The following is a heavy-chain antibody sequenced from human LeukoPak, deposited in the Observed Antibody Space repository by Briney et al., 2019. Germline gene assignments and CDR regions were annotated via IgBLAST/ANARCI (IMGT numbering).Heavy chain of an antibody. J-gene: IGHJ6*02. Sequence: SETLSLTCTVSGGSISSSSYYWGWIRQPPGKGLEWIGSIYYSGSTYYNPSLKSRVTISVDTSKNQFSLKLSSVTAADTAVYYCARLLFAPNCSSTSCYSQSSGYYYYGMDVWGQGTTVTVSS. V-gene: IGHV4-39*01. CDR3: ARLLFAPNCSSTSCYSQSSGYYYYGMDV. CDR1: GGSISSSSYY. CDR2: IYYSGST. D-gene: IGHD2-2*01.